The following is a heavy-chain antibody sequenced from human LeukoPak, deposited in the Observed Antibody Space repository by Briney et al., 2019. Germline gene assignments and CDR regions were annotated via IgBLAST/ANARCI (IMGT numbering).Heavy chain of an antibody. J-gene: IGHJ6*02. Sequence: TGGSLRLSCAASGFTFSSCGMHWVRQAPGKGLEWVAVISYDGSNKYYADSVKGRFTISRDNSKNTLYLQMNSLRAEDTAVYYCAKDAEYSSSWIYYYYGMDVWGQGTTVTVSS. V-gene: IGHV3-30*18. D-gene: IGHD6-13*01. CDR3: AKDAEYSSSWIYYYYGMDV. CDR2: ISYDGSNK. CDR1: GFTFSSCG.